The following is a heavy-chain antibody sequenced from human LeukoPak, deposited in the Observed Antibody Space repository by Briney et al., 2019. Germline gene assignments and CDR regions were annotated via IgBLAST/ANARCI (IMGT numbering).Heavy chain of an antibody. J-gene: IGHJ4*02. CDR2: INGDGSSA. D-gene: IGHD2-2*01. Sequence: GGSLRLSCVASGFTFSVYWMDWVRQVPGKGLVWVSRINGDGSSASYADSVKGRFTISRDNAKNTMYLQMNSLRGEDTAVYYCARELGYCGHTRCHKPLDFWGQGTLATVSS. V-gene: IGHV3-74*01. CDR3: ARELGYCGHTRCHKPLDF. CDR1: GFTFSVYW.